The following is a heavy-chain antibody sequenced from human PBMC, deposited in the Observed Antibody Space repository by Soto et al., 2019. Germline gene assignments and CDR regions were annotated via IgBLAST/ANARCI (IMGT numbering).Heavy chain of an antibody. J-gene: IGHJ4*02. CDR3: TRKVVTFNFDY. D-gene: IGHD3-16*01. V-gene: IGHV1-2*02. CDR1: GYIFIGYY. CDR2: MNPDSGGT. Sequence: GAVKVSFKASGYIFIGYYMHWVRQAPGQGVEWMGWMNPDSGGTNYQQKFEGRVTMTRDTSISTAYLELSSLRTDDTAVNYCTRKVVTFNFDYWGQGTLVTVSS.